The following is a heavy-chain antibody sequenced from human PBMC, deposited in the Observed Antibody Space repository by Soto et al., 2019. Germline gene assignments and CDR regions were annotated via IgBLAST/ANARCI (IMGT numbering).Heavy chain of an antibody. Sequence: YWISSSESTGKGLEWIGHSYYTSSTKYNPSLKGRVTISVDTSKNLFSLKLTSVTVADTAVYYCAVGRHCSCARCAGEPVMWVDPWGQGALV. V-gene: IGHV4-61*03. D-gene: IGHD7-27*01. CDR2: SYYTSST. J-gene: IGHJ5*02. CDR3: AVGRHCSCARCAGEPVMWVDP. CDR1: Y.